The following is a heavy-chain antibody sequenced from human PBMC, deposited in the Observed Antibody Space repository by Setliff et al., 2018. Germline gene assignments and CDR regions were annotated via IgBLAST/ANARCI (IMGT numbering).Heavy chain of an antibody. Sequence: PSETLSLTCTVSGGSISTSSYWGWIRQPPGKGLEWIGSIYYSGTTYYNPSLKSRVTISVDTSKNQFSLKLSSVTAADTAVYYCARPLEESFGGVRDSDAFDVWGQGTMVTVSS. CDR3: ARPLEESFGGVRDSDAFDV. D-gene: IGHD3-16*01. V-gene: IGHV4-39*01. J-gene: IGHJ3*01. CDR2: IYYSGTT. CDR1: GGSISTSSY.